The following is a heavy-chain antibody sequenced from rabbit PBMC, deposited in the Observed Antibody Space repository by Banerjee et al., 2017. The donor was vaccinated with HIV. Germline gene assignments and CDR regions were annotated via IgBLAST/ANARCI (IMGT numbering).Heavy chain of an antibody. D-gene: IGHD2-1*01. CDR3: VRDGFDDDGDYFNL. J-gene: IGHJ4*01. V-gene: IGHV1S47*01. CDR2: IYRHFGLT. CDR1: GSDISSFG. Sequence: EESGGDLVQPGASLTLSCTASGSDISSFGISWVRQAPGKGPEWIAFIYRHFGLTNYASWVKGRFTISRDNAQNTVFLQMTSLTAADTAAYFCVRDGFDDDGDYFNLWGPGTLVTVS.